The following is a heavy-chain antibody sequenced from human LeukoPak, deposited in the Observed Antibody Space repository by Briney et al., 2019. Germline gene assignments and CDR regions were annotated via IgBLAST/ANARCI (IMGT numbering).Heavy chain of an antibody. D-gene: IGHD3-10*01. J-gene: IGHJ3*02. CDR3: TFRFGYAFDI. V-gene: IGHV3-15*01. CDR2: IKSKTDGGTT. CDR1: GFTFSNAW. Sequence: GGSLRLSCAASGFTFSNAWMSWVRQAPGKGLEWVGRIKSKTDGGTTDYAAPVKGRFTISRDDSKNTLYLQMNSVKSEYTAVYYCTFRFGYAFDIWGQGTMVTVSS.